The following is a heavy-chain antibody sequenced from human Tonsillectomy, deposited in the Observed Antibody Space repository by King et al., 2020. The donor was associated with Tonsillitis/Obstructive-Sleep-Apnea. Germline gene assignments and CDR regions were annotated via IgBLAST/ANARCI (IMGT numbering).Heavy chain of an antibody. V-gene: IGHV4-39*01. D-gene: IGHD2-2*01. Sequence: QLQLQESGPGLVKPSETLSLTCTVSGGSISSSSYYWGWIRQPPGKGLEWIGTISFVGSTYYSPSFKSRVTISLDTSKHQLSLKMSSVTAADTAVYYCAGSSGQLLRHFYLWGRGTLVTVSA. CDR1: GGSISSSSYY. J-gene: IGHJ2*01. CDR2: ISFVGST. CDR3: AGSSGQLLRHFYL.